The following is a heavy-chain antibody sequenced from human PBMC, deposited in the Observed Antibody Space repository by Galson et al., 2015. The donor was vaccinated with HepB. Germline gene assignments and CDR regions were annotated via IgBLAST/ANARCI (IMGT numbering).Heavy chain of an antibody. CDR1: GFTFSSYW. CDR2: IKEDGSEK. D-gene: IGHD3-22*01. V-gene: IGHV3-7*01. CDR3: ARDESPVAVVTATNYYYDSLDY. Sequence: SMRLSCAASGFTFSSYWMTWVRQAPGKGLEWVANIKEDGSEKNYVDSVEGRFTISRDNAKSSLYLQMSNLRAEDTAVYYCARDESPVAVVTATNYYYDSLDYWGQGALVTVSS. J-gene: IGHJ4*02.